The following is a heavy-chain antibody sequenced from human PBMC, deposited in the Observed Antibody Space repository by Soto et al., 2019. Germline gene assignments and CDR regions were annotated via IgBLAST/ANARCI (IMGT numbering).Heavy chain of an antibody. D-gene: IGHD3-16*02. V-gene: IGHV3-30-3*01. CDR2: ISDDGNKE. CDR1: GFTFMNYA. Sequence: VHLVESGGGVVQPGRSLRLSCAASGFTFMNYAMHWVRQAPGKGLEWLAVISDDGNKEQLADSVKGRFTISRDNSKNTMYLQINSLRDEYTAVYQCVASELSFDYWGPGTLVTVSS. J-gene: IGHJ4*02. CDR3: VASELSFDY.